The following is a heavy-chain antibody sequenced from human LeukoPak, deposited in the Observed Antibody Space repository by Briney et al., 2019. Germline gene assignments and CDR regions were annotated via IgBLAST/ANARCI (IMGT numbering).Heavy chain of an antibody. CDR2: IYSGGST. CDR1: GFTVSSNY. V-gene: IGHV3-53*01. D-gene: IGHD2-2*01. Sequence: GGSLRLSCAASGFTVSSNYMSWVRQAPGKGLEWVSVIYSGGSTYYADSVKGRFTISRDNSKNTLYLQMNSLRAEDTAVYYCAREGGLGYCSTTSCAFGYWGQGTLVTVSS. J-gene: IGHJ4*02. CDR3: AREGGLGYCSTTSCAFGY.